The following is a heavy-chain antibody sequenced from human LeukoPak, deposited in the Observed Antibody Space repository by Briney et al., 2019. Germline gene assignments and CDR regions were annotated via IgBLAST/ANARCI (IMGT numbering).Heavy chain of an antibody. D-gene: IGHD7-27*01. CDR1: GFTFSSYS. CDR2: ISSSSSYI. J-gene: IGHJ4*02. V-gene: IGHV3-21*01. CDR3: ARDPQLGFYFDY. Sequence: GGSLRLSCAASGFTFSSYSMNWVRQAPGKGLEWVSSISSSSSYIYYADSVKGRFTISRDNAKSSLYLQMNSLRAEDTAVYYCARDPQLGFYFDYWGQGTLVTVSS.